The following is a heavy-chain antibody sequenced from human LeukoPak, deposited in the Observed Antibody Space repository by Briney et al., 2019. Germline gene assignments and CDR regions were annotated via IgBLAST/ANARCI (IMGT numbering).Heavy chain of an antibody. J-gene: IGHJ4*02. CDR3: ARGVQDGGFDY. D-gene: IGHD4-23*01. CDR2: IIPIFGKA. V-gene: IGHV1-69*05. CDR1: GGTFSTYA. Sequence: ASVKVSCKASGGTFSTYAVSWVRQAPGQGLEWMGGIIPIFGKADYAQKFQDRVTMTRDMSTSTVYMELSSLRSEDTAVYYCARGVQDGGFDYWGQGTLVTVSS.